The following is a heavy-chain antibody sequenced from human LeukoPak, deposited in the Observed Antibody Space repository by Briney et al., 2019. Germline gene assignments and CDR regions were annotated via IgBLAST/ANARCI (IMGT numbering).Heavy chain of an antibody. CDR2: IYSGGST. Sequence: GGSLRLSCAASGFTVNSNYMSWVRHAPGKGLEGVSVIYSGGSTYYADSVKGRFTISRDNSKNTLYLQMNSPRAEDTAVYYCARGDDYYGMDVWGQGTTVAVSS. CDR3: ARGDDYYGMDV. CDR1: GFTVNSNY. J-gene: IGHJ6*02. V-gene: IGHV3-66*01.